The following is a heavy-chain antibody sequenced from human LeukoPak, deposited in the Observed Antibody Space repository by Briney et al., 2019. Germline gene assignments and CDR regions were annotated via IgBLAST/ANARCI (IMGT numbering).Heavy chain of an antibody. CDR2: ISNDGRHQ. Sequence: GGSLRLSCAASGFTFSSYGMHWVRQAPGKGLEWVAVISNDGRHQFYADSVKGRFSISRDNAKNTLYLQMDSLRREDTALYYCAKDRGTGWYYFDSWDQGILVTVSS. CDR1: GFTFSSYG. V-gene: IGHV3-30*18. D-gene: IGHD6-19*01. CDR3: AKDRGTGWYYFDS. J-gene: IGHJ4*02.